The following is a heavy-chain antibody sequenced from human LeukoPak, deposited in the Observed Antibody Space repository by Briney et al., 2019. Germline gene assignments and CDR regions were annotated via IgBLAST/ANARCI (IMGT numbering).Heavy chain of an antibody. CDR3: ATGYCSSTSCYARGYYYYGMDV. CDR1: GYTLTELS. CDR2: FDPEDGET. Sequence: GASVKVSCKVSGYTLTELSMHWVRQAPGKGLEWMGGFDPEDGETIYAQKFQGRVTMTEDTSTDTAYMELSSLRSEDTAVYYCATGYCSSTSCYARGYYYYGMDVWGQGTTVTVSS. J-gene: IGHJ6*02. D-gene: IGHD2-2*01. V-gene: IGHV1-24*01.